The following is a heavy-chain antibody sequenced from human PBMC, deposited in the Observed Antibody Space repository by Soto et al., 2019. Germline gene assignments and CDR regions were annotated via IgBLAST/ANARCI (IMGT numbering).Heavy chain of an antibody. D-gene: IGHD3-10*01. J-gene: IGHJ6*02. CDR2: MNPNSGNT. CDR3: ARFGGSLWFGELLHYYYYGMGV. V-gene: IGHV1-8*01. Sequence: ASVKVSCKASGYTFTSYDINWVRQATGQGLEWMGWMNPNSGNTGYAQKFQGRVTMTRNTSISTAYMELSSLRSEDTAVYYCARFGGSLWFGELLHYYYYGMGVWGQGTTVTVSS. CDR1: GYTFTSYD.